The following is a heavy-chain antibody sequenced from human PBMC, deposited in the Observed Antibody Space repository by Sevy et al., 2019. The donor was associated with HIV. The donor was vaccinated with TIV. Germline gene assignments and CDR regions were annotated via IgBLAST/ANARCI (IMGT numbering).Heavy chain of an antibody. CDR1: GFTFSSYG. D-gene: IGHD3-22*01. CDR3: AMNYYDSSGSSFFFDY. CDR2: IWYDGSNK. V-gene: IGHV3-33*01. J-gene: IGHJ4*02. Sequence: GESLKISCAASGFTFSSYGMHWVRQAPGKGLEWVAVIWYDGSNKYYADSVKARFTISRDNSKNTLYLQMNSLRAEDTAVYYCAMNYYDSSGSSFFFDYWGQGTLVTVSS.